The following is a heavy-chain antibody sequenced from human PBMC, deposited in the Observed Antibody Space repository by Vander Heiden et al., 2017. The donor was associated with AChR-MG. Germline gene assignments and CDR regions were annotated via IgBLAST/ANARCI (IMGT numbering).Heavy chain of an antibody. V-gene: IGHV3-21*01. Sequence: EVQLVESGGGLVKPGGSLRLSCAASGFTFSSYSMNWVRQAPGKGLEWVSSISSSSSYIYYADSVKGRFTSSRDNAKNSLYLQMNSLRAEDTDVYYCARDLERIAGDPPYYYYGMDVWGQGNTVTVSS. CDR1: GFTFSSYS. CDR2: ISSSSSYI. J-gene: IGHJ6*02. CDR3: ARDLERIAGDPPYYYYGMDV. D-gene: IGHD6-6*01.